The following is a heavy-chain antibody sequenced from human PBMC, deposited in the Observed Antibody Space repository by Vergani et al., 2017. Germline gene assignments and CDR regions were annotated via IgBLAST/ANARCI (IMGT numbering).Heavy chain of an antibody. CDR1: GYTFTSYY. V-gene: IGHV1-46*01. CDR3: ARDSRYCSSTSCYVGRDWFDP. CDR2: INPSGGST. D-gene: IGHD2-2*01. J-gene: IGHJ5*02. Sequence: QVQLVQSGAEVKKPGASVKVSCKASGYTFTSYYMHWVRQAPGQGLEWMGIINPSGGSTSYAQKFQGRVTMTRDTSTSTVYMELSSLRSEDTAVSYCARDSRYCSSTSCYVGRDWFDPWGQGTLVTVSS.